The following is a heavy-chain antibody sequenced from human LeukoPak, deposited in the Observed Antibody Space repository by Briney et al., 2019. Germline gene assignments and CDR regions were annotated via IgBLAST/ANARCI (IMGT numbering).Heavy chain of an antibody. CDR3: ARARSSSKTYYYYYYYMDV. CDR1: GGSFSGYY. J-gene: IGHJ6*03. Sequence: SETLSLTCAVYGGSFSGYYWSWIRQPPGKGLEWIGEINHSGSTNYNPSLKSRVTISVDTSKNQSSLKLSPVTAADTAVYYCARARSSSKTYYYYYYYMDVWGKGTTVTVSS. CDR2: INHSGST. V-gene: IGHV4-34*01. D-gene: IGHD6-6*01.